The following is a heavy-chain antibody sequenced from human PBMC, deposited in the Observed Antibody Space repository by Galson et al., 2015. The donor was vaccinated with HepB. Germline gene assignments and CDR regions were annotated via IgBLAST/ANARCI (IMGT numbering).Heavy chain of an antibody. Sequence: SLRLSCAASGFTFGDYAMSWVRQAPGKGLEWVGFIRSKAYGGTTEYAASVKGRFTISRDDSKSIAYLQMNSLKTEDTAVYYCTRDRRGVYYYDSSGHSEEYWGQGTLVTVSS. D-gene: IGHD3-22*01. V-gene: IGHV3-49*04. J-gene: IGHJ4*02. CDR1: GFTFGDYA. CDR3: TRDRRGVYYYDSSGHSEEY. CDR2: IRSKAYGGTT.